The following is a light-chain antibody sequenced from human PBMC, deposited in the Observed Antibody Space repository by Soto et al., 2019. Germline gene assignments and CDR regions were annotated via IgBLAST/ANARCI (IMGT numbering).Light chain of an antibody. J-gene: IGKJ2*01. CDR1: QSVSSTY. Sequence: EIVLTQSPGTLSLSPGERATLSCRASQSVSSTYLGWYQQKPGQAPRLLIYGASSRATGIPDSFSGSGSGTDFTLTISRLEPEDFAVYYGQQYGSSPPFTFGQGTKLEIK. CDR3: QQYGSSPPFT. V-gene: IGKV3-20*01. CDR2: GAS.